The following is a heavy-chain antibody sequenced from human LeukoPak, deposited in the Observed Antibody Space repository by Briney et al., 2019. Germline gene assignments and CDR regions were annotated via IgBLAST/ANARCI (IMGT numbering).Heavy chain of an antibody. CDR1: GGSISSSNW. J-gene: IGHJ4*02. Sequence: PSGTLSLTCAVSGGSISSSNWWIWVRQPPGKGLEWIGEIYHSGRTKYNPSLKSRVTISVDTSNNQFSLKLSSVTAADTAVYYCASNTYYSSGSYSDYWGQGTLVTVSS. CDR3: ASNTYYSSGSYSDY. CDR2: IYHSGRT. D-gene: IGHD3-10*01. V-gene: IGHV4-4*02.